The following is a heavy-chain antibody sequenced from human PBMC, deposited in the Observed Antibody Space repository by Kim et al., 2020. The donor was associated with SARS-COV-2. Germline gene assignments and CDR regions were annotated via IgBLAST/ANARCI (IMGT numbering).Heavy chain of an antibody. Sequence: GGSLRLSCAASGFTFSSYAMHWVRQAPGKGLEWVAVISYDGSNKYYADSVKGRFTISRDNSKNTLYLQMNSLRAEDTAVYYCAREPSFDWLSWYVYYYMDVWGKGTTVTVSS. CDR2: ISYDGSNK. CDR3: AREPSFDWLSWYVYYYMDV. CDR1: GFTFSSYA. D-gene: IGHD3-9*01. J-gene: IGHJ6*03. V-gene: IGHV3-30-3*01.